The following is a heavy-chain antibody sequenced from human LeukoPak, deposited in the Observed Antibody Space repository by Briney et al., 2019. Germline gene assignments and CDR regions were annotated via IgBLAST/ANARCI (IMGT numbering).Heavy chain of an antibody. CDR1: RFALKNYG. V-gene: IGHV3-23*01. Sequence: GGSLRLSCLSTRFALKNYGMSWVGPAPGKGLEGVSTFIGSSDTTHYADAVEGRCTISRDNYMNTLYLQVNSLRGEDTATYYCARDGFTYNCRNNYGFDVWGQGTTVTVSS. J-gene: IGHJ3*01. CDR2: FIGSSDTT. D-gene: IGHD1-1*01. CDR3: ARDGFTYNCRNNYGFDV.